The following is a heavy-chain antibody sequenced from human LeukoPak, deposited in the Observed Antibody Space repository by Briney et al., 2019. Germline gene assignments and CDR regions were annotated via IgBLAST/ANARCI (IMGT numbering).Heavy chain of an antibody. CDR3: ARSGYCTNGVCYPTYYYYYMDV. D-gene: IGHD2-8*01. CDR2: ISSSSSYI. V-gene: IGHV3-21*01. Sequence: GGSLRLSCAASGFTFSSYSMNWVRQAPGKGLEWVSSISSSSSYIYYADSVKGRFTLSRDNAKNSLYLQVNSLRAEDTAVYYCARSGYCTNGVCYPTYYYYYMDVRGKGTTVTVSS. J-gene: IGHJ6*03. CDR1: GFTFSSYS.